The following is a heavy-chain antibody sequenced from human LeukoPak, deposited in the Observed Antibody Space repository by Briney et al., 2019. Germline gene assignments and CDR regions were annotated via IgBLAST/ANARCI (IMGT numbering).Heavy chain of an antibody. V-gene: IGHV3-15*01. Sequence: GGSLRLSCAASGFTFSSYAMSWVRQAPGKGLEWVGRIRSKADGGTTEYGAPVKGRFTISRDDSKDTLYLQMNSLKTEDTALYYCTTLRARSDYWGQGTLVTVSS. CDR1: GFTFSSYA. J-gene: IGHJ4*02. D-gene: IGHD3-3*01. CDR3: TTLRARSDY. CDR2: IRSKADGGTT.